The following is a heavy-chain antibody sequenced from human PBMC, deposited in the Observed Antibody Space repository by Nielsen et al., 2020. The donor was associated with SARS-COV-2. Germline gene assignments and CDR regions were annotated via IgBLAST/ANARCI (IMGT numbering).Heavy chain of an antibody. CDR2: ISSDGSNE. D-gene: IGHD6-6*01. J-gene: IGHJ4*02. Sequence: GGPLRLSCTASGFTFNNYAMHWVRQAPGKGLDWMTIISSDGSNEHYADSVKGRFTISRDNSRNMVYLQMNSLRPEDTAVYYCARETLDHTSSFVDFWGQGTLVTVSS. CDR3: ARETLDHTSSFVDF. CDR1: GFTFNNYA. V-gene: IGHV3-30-3*01.